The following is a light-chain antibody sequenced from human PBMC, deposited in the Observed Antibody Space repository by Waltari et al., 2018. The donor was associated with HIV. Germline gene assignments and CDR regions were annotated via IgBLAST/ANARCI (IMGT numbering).Light chain of an antibody. V-gene: IGLV1-40*01. CDR2: GNT. CDR1: SSTLGAGYD. CDR3: QSYDSSLNGWV. J-gene: IGLJ3*02. Sequence: QSVLTLPPSVSGAPGRKVIISCTGSSSTLGAGYDVQWYQQCPGTAPKVLIYGNTNRPSGVPDRFSGSKSGNSASLAITGLQADDEADYYCQSYDSSLNGWVFGGGTKLTV.